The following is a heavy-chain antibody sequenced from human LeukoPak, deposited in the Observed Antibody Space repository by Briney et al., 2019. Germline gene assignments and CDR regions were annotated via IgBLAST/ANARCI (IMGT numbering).Heavy chain of an antibody. CDR1: GFTFDDYA. Sequence: GRSLRLSCAASGFTFDDYAMHWVRQAPGKGLEWVSGISWNSGSIGYADSVKGRFTISRDNAKNSLYLQMNSLRAEDTALYYCAKDIDSSSWSTSFDYWGQGTLVTVSS. CDR3: AKDIDSSSWSTSFDY. CDR2: ISWNSGSI. V-gene: IGHV3-9*01. D-gene: IGHD6-13*01. J-gene: IGHJ4*02.